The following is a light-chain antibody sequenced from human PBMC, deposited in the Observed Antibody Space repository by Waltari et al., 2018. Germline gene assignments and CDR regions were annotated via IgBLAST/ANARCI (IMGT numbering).Light chain of an antibody. V-gene: IGKV3-20*01. CDR1: QRVTRV. Sequence: ELVLTLSPGTLSFSPGESATLSCRTSQRVTRVLAWYQQKPGNAPRLLIYGASNRATGVPDRFSGSGSGTDFSLTISSLEPEDFAAYYCQHYLRLPVTFGQGTKVEVK. CDR2: GAS. CDR3: QHYLRLPVT. J-gene: IGKJ1*01.